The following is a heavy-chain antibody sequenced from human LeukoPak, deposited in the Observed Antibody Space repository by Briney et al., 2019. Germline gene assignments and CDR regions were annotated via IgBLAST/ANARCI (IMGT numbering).Heavy chain of an antibody. D-gene: IGHD6-13*01. Sequence: SVKVSCKASGGTFSSYAISWVRQPPGQGLELMGMIIPILGIASYAQKFQGRVTITADKSTSTAYMELSSLRSEDTAVYYSARERSSSWYGYGMDVWGQGTTVTVSS. CDR1: GGTFSSYA. J-gene: IGHJ6*02. CDR3: ARERSSSWYGYGMDV. CDR2: IIPILGIA. V-gene: IGHV1-69*04.